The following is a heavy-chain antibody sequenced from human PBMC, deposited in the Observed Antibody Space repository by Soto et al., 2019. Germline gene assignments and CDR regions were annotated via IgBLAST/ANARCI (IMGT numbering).Heavy chain of an antibody. CDR3: ARTLVGATPADY. D-gene: IGHD1-26*01. J-gene: IGHJ4*02. CDR1: GYTFTSYA. Sequence: ASVKVSCKASGYTFTSYAMHWVRQAPGQRLEWMGWINAGNGNTKYSQKFQGRVTMTEDTSTDTAYMELSSLRSEDTAVYYCARTLVGATPADYWGQGTLVTVSS. CDR2: INAGNGNT. V-gene: IGHV1-3*01.